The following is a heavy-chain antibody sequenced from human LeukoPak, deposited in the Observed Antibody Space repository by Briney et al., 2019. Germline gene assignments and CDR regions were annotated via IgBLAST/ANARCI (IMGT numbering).Heavy chain of an antibody. D-gene: IGHD6-13*01. Sequence: ASVKVSCKVSGYTFTSYGISWVRQAPGQGLEWMGWISAYNGNTNYAQKLQGRVTMTTDTSTSTAYMELRSLRSDDTAVYYCARPGYSSSAFHDAFDIWGQGTMVTVSS. CDR2: ISAYNGNT. V-gene: IGHV1-18*01. CDR1: GYTFTSYG. J-gene: IGHJ3*02. CDR3: ARPGYSSSAFHDAFDI.